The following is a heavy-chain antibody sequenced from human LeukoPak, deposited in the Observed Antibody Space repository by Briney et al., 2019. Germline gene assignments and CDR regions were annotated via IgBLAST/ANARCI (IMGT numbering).Heavy chain of an antibody. V-gene: IGHV3-21*01. CDR1: GFIFGSYS. CDR3: ARAGVLEWLSRDYYYYYMDV. CDR2: ISSSSSYI. Sequence: GGSLRLSCVASGFIFGSYSMNWVRQAPGKGLEWVSSISSSSSYIYYADSVKGRFTISRDNAKNSLYLQMNSLRAEDTAVYYCARAGVLEWLSRDYYYYYMDVWGKGTTVTVSS. J-gene: IGHJ6*03. D-gene: IGHD3-3*01.